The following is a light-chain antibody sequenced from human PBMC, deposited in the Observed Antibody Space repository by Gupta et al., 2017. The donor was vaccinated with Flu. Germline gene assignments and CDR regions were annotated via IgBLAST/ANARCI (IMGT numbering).Light chain of an antibody. Sequence: DIVMTQSPDSLAVSLGERATINCKSSQSVLAIPNNKNYLAWYKQKPGQPPKLLIYWASTREAGVPDRLSGSGYGKDFALTISSRQAEDVAGYYGQQYYSYVSNTFGQGTLMEIK. CDR2: WAS. V-gene: IGKV4-1*01. J-gene: IGKJ5*01. CDR1: QSVLAIPNNKNY. CDR3: QQYYSYVSNT.